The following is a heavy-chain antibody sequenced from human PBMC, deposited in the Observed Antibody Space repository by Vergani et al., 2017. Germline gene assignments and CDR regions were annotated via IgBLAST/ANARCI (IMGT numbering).Heavy chain of an antibody. CDR1: GFTFSSYG. CDR3: ARDSFGVVYDFDY. V-gene: IGHV3-33*01. D-gene: IGHD3-10*01. Sequence: VQLVESGGGVVQPGRSLRLSCAAFGFTFSSYGMHWVRQAPGKGPEWVAVIWYDGSNKYYADSVKGRFTISRDNSKNTLYLQMNSLRAEDTAVYYCARDSFGVVYDFDYWGQGTLVTVSS. J-gene: IGHJ4*02. CDR2: IWYDGSNK.